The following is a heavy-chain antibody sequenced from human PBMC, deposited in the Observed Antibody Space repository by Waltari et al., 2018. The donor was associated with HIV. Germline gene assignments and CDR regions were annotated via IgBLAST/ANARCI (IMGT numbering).Heavy chain of an antibody. CDR2: INTSGST. V-gene: IGHV4-4*07. Sequence: QVQLQESGPGLVKPSETLSLSCTAAGGSIRTYYWSWIRQPAGKGLEWIGRINTSGSTNYNPSLKSRVTMSVDTSKNQFSLKLSSVTAADTAVYYCAREDRWAHGMDVWGQGTTVTVSS. CDR1: GGSIRTYY. J-gene: IGHJ6*02. D-gene: IGHD1-26*01. CDR3: AREDRWAHGMDV.